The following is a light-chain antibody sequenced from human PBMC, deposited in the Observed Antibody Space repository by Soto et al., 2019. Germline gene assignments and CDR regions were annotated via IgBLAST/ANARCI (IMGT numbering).Light chain of an antibody. J-gene: IGKJ4*01. CDR1: QNISTY. CDR3: RQSYGYPLT. Sequence: DIQMTQSPSSLSASVGDSVTITCRASQNISTYLNWYQQKPGKAPKLLIYAASSLQSGVPSRFSGGGSGTDFTLTLSGLQPEDSATYFCRQSYGYPLTLGGGTKVEI. V-gene: IGKV1-39*01. CDR2: AAS.